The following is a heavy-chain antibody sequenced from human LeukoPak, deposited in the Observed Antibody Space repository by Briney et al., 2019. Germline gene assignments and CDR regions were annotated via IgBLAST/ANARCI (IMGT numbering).Heavy chain of an antibody. CDR2: IHYSGSP. V-gene: IGHV4-59*01. CDR3: ARTTEDCSSTSCYQYWFDP. CDR1: GGSISNYY. D-gene: IGHD2-2*01. J-gene: IGHJ5*02. Sequence: SETLSLTCTVSGGSISNYYWSWIRQPPGKGLEWIGYIHYSGSPNYNPSLKSRVSISVDTSKNQFSLKLNSVTAADTAVYYCARTTEDCSSTSCYQYWFDPWGQGTLVTVSS.